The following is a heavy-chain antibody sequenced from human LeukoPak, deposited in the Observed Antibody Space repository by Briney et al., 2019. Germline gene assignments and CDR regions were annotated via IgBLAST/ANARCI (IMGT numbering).Heavy chain of an antibody. V-gene: IGHV1-69*05. CDR3: ARGGYYDSSGYYAPRGYFDY. J-gene: IGHJ4*02. Sequence: SVKLSCKASGGTFSSYAISWVRQAPGQGLEWMGGIIPIFGTANYAQKFQGRVTITTHESTSTAYMELSSLRSEQTAVYYCARGGYYDSSGYYAPRGYFDYWGQGTLVTVSS. CDR1: GGTFSSYA. CDR2: IIPIFGTA. D-gene: IGHD3-22*01.